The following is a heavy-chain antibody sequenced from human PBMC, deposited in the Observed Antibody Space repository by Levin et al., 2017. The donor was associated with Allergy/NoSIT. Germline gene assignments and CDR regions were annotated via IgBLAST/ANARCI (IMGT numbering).Heavy chain of an antibody. Sequence: GGSLRLSCAGSGFRFDDYNMYWVRQAPGKGLEWVSGVSWNSDSIGYAASVKGRFTISRDNAKNSLYLQMNSLRPEDTALYYCAKDIADCSSTSCYAGSFDSWGQGTLVAVSS. CDR1: GFRFDDYN. V-gene: IGHV3-9*01. J-gene: IGHJ4*02. D-gene: IGHD2-2*01. CDR3: AKDIADCSSTSCYAGSFDS. CDR2: VSWNSDSI.